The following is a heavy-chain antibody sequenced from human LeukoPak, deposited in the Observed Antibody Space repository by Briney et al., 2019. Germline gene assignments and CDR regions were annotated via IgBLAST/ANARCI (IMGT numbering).Heavy chain of an antibody. J-gene: IGHJ4*02. D-gene: IGHD3-22*01. Sequence: SETLSLTCAVYGGSFRGYYWSWIRQPPGKGLEWIGEINHSGSTNYNPSLKSRVTISVDTSKNQFSLKLSSVTAADTAVYYCARGHRRYDSSGYFSYWGQGTLVTVSS. CDR2: INHSGST. CDR3: ARGHRRYDSSGYFSY. CDR1: GGSFRGYY. V-gene: IGHV4-34*01.